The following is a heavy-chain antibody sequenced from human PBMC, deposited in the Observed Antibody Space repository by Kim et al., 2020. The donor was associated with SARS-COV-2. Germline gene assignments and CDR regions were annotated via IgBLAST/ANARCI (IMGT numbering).Heavy chain of an antibody. Sequence: VKGRVTSARDNSKNTLYLQMNSLRAEDTGVYYCAKLGKVYYYDSSGYYDYWGQGTLVTVSS. CDR3: AKLGKVYYYDSSGYYDY. V-gene: IGHV3-23*01. J-gene: IGHJ4*02. D-gene: IGHD3-22*01.